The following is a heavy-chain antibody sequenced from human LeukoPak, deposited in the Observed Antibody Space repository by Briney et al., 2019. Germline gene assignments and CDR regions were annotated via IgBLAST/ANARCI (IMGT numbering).Heavy chain of an antibody. V-gene: IGHV3-30*02. Sequence: GGSLRLSCAASGFTFSSYGMHWVRQAPGKGLEWVAFIRYDGSNKYYSDSVKGRFTISRDNSKNTLYLQMNSLRAEDTAVYYCGKIGGTYYYGSGSSQFDYWGQGTLVTVSS. CDR3: GKIGGTYYYGSGSSQFDY. CDR1: GFTFSSYG. D-gene: IGHD3-10*01. CDR2: IRYDGSNK. J-gene: IGHJ4*02.